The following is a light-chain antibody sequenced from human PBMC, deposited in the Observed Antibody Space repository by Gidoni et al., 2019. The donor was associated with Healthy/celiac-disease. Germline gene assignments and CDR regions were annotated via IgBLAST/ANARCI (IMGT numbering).Light chain of an antibody. V-gene: IGLV2-14*01. CDR3: SSYSISSTLEV. CDR2: EVS. J-gene: IGLJ3*02. Sequence: QSALTQPASVSGSPGQSITISCTGTGSDVGGYDYVSWYQQHPGKAPKLIIYEVSDRPSGVSNRFSGSKSGNTASPTISGLQAEDEADYYCSSYSISSTLEVFGGGTKLTVL. CDR1: GSDVGGYDY.